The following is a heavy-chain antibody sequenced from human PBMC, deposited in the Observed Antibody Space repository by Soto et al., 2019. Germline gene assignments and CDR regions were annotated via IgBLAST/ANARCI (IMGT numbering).Heavy chain of an antibody. D-gene: IGHD2-2*01. Sequence: QVQLVQSGAEVKKPGSSVKVSCKASVGTFSSYAISWVRQAPGQGLEWMGGIIPIFGTANYAQKFQGRVTITADDSTSTAYMELSSLRSEDTAVYYCASALVPTADGELWYGEGFDYWGQGTMVTVSS. CDR3: ASALVPTADGELWYGEGFDY. J-gene: IGHJ4*02. CDR1: VGTFSSYA. V-gene: IGHV1-69*12. CDR2: IIPIFGTA.